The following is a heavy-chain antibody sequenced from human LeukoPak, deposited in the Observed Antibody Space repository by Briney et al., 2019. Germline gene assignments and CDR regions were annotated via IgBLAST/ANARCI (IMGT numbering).Heavy chain of an antibody. V-gene: IGHV3-23*01. D-gene: IGHD2-2*02. CDR2: ISTSGGSR. CDR1: GFTFSSGG. J-gene: IGHJ4*02. Sequence: GGSLRLSCAASGFTFSSGGMNWVRQPPGKGLELVSVISTSGGSRYYAGSVKGRFTISRDNSTNTLYLQMNSPRAEDTAVYYCTKGRSTSCSTGMDYWGQGTPVTVSS. CDR3: TKGRSTSCSTGMDY.